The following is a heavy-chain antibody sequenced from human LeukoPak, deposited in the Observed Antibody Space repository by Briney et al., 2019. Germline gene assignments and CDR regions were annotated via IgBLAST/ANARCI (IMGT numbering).Heavy chain of an antibody. D-gene: IGHD2-8*02. V-gene: IGHV3-53*01. CDR2: IYSGGAT. Sequence: GGSLRLSCAASGVIVSDDFISWVRQTPGEGLEWVSVIYSGGATLYADSVKGRFTTSRDNSKNTVHLQMNSLRAEDTAVYYCARGGKYCTGGACYGDWGQGTLVPVSS. CDR3: ARGGKYCTGGACYGD. CDR1: GVIVSDDF. J-gene: IGHJ4*02.